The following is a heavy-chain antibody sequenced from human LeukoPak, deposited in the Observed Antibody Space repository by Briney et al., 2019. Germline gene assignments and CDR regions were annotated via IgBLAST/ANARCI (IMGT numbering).Heavy chain of an antibody. J-gene: IGHJ4*02. CDR2: INPNSGGT. V-gene: IGHV1-2*02. D-gene: IGHD3-9*01. CDR3: TSLYDVLTGHYRFDY. Sequence: ASAKVSCKASGYNFIGHYMHWVRQAPGQGLEWMGWINPNSGGTKYSQKFQGRVTMTRDTSISTAYMELSRLRSDDTATYYCTSLYDVLTGHYRFDYWGQGTLVTVSS. CDR1: GYNFIGHY.